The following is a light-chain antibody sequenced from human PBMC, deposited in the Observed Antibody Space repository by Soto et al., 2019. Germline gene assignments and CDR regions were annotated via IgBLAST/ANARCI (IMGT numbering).Light chain of an antibody. CDR3: ETWDSNTRV. J-gene: IGLJ3*02. CDR1: SGHSSYI. V-gene: IGLV4-60*02. Sequence: QLVLTQSSSASASLGSSVKLTCTLSSGHSSYIIAWHQQQPGKAPRYLMKLEGSGSYNKGSGVPDRFSGSSSGADRYLTISNLQFDDEADSYCETWDSNTRVFGGGTKLTVL. CDR2: LEGSGSY.